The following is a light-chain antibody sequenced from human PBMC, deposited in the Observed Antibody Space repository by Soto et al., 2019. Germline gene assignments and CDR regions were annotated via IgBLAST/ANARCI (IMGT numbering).Light chain of an antibody. V-gene: IGLV1-47*01. CDR3: ASWDDSLSGVV. J-gene: IGLJ2*01. CDR1: NSNVGSYY. CDR2: RAN. Sequence: QSVLTQPPSASGTPGQRVTISCSGSNSNVGSYYVYWYQQLPGTAPKLLIYRANQRPSGVPDRFSGSKSGTSASLAISGLRSEDEADYSCASWDDSLSGVVFGGGTKVTVL.